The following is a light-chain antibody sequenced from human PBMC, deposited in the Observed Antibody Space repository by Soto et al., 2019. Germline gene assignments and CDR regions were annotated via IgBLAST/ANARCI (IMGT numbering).Light chain of an antibody. CDR3: SSYTSSSTGV. CDR1: ISDVGGYNY. V-gene: IGLV2-14*01. J-gene: IGLJ1*01. CDR2: EVS. Sequence: QSALTQPAPVSGAPGPSITSSCTGSISDVGGYNYFSWYQQHPGKAPKLIIYEVSNRPSGVSNRFSGSKSGNTDSLTISGLQAEDEADYYCSSYTSSSTGVFGPGTKLTVL.